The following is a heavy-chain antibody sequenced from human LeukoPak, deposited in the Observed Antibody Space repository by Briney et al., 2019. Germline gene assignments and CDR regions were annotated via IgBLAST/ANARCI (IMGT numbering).Heavy chain of an antibody. J-gene: IGHJ6*02. CDR1: GGSISSYY. D-gene: IGHD3-22*01. Sequence: PSETLSLTCTVSGGSISSYYWSWIRQPPGKGLEWIVYIYYSGSTNYNDSLKSRVTISIDTSKKQFFLKLSSVTAADTAVYYCARGPKVPEDSSGYYSGYYYGMDVWGQGTTVTVSS. CDR3: ARGPKVPEDSSGYYSGYYYGMDV. V-gene: IGHV4-59*08. CDR2: IYYSGST.